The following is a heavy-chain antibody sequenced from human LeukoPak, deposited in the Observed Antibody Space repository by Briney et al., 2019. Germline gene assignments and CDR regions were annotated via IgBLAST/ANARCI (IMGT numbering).Heavy chain of an antibody. J-gene: IGHJ4*02. CDR3: ATGYSYGSIFDY. CDR1: GGSISSSSYY. D-gene: IGHD5-18*01. CDR2: IYYSGST. V-gene: IGHV4-39*01. Sequence: SETLSLTFTVSGGSISSSSYYWGWIRQPPGKGLEGIGSIYYSGSTYYNPSLKSRVTISVDTSKNQFSLKLSSVTAADTAVYYCATGYSYGSIFDYWGQGTLVTVSS.